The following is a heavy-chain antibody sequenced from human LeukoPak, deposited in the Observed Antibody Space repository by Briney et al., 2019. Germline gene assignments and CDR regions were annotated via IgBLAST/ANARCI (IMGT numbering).Heavy chain of an antibody. CDR2: INHSGST. Sequence: SETLSLTCAVCGGSFSGYYWSWIRQPPGKGLEWIGEINHSGSTNYNPSLKSRVTISVDTSKNQFSLKLSSVAAADPAVYYCASYNWNYDPVSVDYWGQGTLVTVSS. V-gene: IGHV4-34*01. J-gene: IGHJ4*02. D-gene: IGHD1-7*01. CDR1: GGSFSGYY. CDR3: ASYNWNYDPVSVDY.